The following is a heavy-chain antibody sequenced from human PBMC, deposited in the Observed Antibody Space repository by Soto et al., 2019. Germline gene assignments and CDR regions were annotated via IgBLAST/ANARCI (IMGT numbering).Heavy chain of an antibody. CDR3: VYIAAAGHTYYFDY. D-gene: IGHD6-13*01. CDR2: IKGGGSDT. J-gene: IGHJ4*02. CDR1: GFTFSSYA. Sequence: PGGSLRLSCAASGFTFSSYAMSWVRQTPGKGLEWVSAIKGGGSDTYHAGSVKGRFTISRDNSKNTLYLQMNSLRAEDTAVYYCVYIAAAGHTYYFDYWGQGTLVTVSS. V-gene: IGHV3-23*01.